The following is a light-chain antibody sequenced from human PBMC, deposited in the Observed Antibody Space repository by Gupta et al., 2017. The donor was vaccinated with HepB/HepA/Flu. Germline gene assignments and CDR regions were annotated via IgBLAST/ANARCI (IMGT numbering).Light chain of an antibody. CDR2: KSS. Sequence: DIQLTQSPSTLSASVGDRVTITCRASQSVSNWLAWYQHKPGQVPKLLIQKSSSLESGVPSRFSGSGSGTEFTLTMSSLHPDDFATYYSQQDNSQAETFGQGSKVEIK. V-gene: IGKV1-5*03. CDR3: QQDNSQAET. J-gene: IGKJ1*01. CDR1: QSVSNW.